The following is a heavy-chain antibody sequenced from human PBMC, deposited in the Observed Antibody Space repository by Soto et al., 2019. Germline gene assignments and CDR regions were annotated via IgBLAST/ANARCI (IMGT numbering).Heavy chain of an antibody. V-gene: IGHV4-39*01. CDR3: ARHGPSAPRGFFDA. Sequence: QLQESGPGLVKPSETLPLSCTVSDASISSSNDYWAWIRQSPGRGLEWIGSIYHTGTTYYSPSLKRRVTMSGDTSKNFFSLKLSSVTASDTAIYFCARHGPSAPRGFFDAWGQGVLVTVSS. D-gene: IGHD3-10*01. CDR2: IYHTGTT. J-gene: IGHJ5*02. CDR1: DASISSSNDY.